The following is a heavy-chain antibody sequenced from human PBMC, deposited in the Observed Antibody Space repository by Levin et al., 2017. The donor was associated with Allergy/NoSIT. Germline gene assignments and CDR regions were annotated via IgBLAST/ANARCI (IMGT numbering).Heavy chain of an antibody. J-gene: IGHJ4*02. Sequence: GGSLRLSCAASGFTFSSYSMNWVRQAPGKGLEWVSSISSSSSYIYYADSVKGRFTISRDNAKNSLYLQMNSLRAEDTAVYYCARGLRSSSGWTDYWGQGTLVTVSS. V-gene: IGHV3-21*01. D-gene: IGHD6-19*01. CDR3: ARGLRSSSGWTDY. CDR2: ISSSSSYI. CDR1: GFTFSSYS.